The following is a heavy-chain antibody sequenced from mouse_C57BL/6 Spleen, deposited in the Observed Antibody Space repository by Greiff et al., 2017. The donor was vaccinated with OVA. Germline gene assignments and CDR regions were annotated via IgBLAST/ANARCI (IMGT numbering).Heavy chain of an antibody. CDR3: ARGVITTVVGGFDY. CDR2: IYPGSGST. V-gene: IGHV1-55*01. D-gene: IGHD1-1*01. CDR1: GYTFTSYW. Sequence: QVQLQQPGAELVKPGASVKMSCKASGYTFTSYWITWVKQRPGQGLEWIGDIYPGSGSTNYNEKFKSKATLTVDTSSSTAYMQLSSLTSEDSAVYYCARGVITTVVGGFDYWGQGTTLTVSS. J-gene: IGHJ2*01.